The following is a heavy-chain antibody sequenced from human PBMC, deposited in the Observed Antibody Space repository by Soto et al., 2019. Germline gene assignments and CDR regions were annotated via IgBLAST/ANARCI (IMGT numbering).Heavy chain of an antibody. Sequence: EVQLLESGGGLVQPGGSLRLSCAASGFTFSNYAIAWVRQAPGKGLEWVSGISGSGGTTYYADSVKGRFTISRDNSKDTLHLQMNSLRAKDTAVYYCAKTPRQWLVYFDYWGQGALVTVSS. V-gene: IGHV3-23*01. D-gene: IGHD6-19*01. CDR1: GFTFSNYA. CDR2: ISGSGGTT. J-gene: IGHJ4*02. CDR3: AKTPRQWLVYFDY.